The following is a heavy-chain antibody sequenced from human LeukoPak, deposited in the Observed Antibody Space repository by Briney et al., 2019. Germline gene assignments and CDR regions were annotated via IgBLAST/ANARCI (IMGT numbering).Heavy chain of an antibody. V-gene: IGHV1-2*02. Sequence: GASVTVSCKASGYTFTGYYMHWVRQAPGQGMEWMGWINPNSGGTNYAQKFQGRVTMTRDTSISTAYMELSRLRSDDTAVYFCAKDRYGSGSYYRAVFDYWGQGTPVTVSS. CDR3: AKDRYGSGSYYRAVFDY. J-gene: IGHJ4*02. CDR1: GYTFTGYY. D-gene: IGHD3-10*01. CDR2: INPNSGGT.